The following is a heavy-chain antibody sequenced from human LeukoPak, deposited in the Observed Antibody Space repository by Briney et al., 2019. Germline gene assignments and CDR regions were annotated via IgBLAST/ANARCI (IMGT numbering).Heavy chain of an antibody. CDR3: ARDQGGERWFDP. CDR1: GFTFSSYS. D-gene: IGHD1-26*01. Sequence: GGSLRLSCAASGFTFSSYSMNWVRQAPGQGLEWVSSISSGSSFIYYADSVKGRFTVSRYNAKNSLDLQMNSLRAEDTAVYYCARDQGGERWFDPWGQGTLVTVSS. J-gene: IGHJ5*02. CDR2: ISSGSSFI. V-gene: IGHV3-21*01.